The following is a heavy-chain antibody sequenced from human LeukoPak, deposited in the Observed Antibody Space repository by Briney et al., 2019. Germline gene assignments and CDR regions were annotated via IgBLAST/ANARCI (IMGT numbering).Heavy chain of an antibody. Sequence: PGGSLTLSCAASGFTFSSYSMIWVRQAPGKGLEWVSSISSSSSYIYYADSVKGRFTISRDNAKNSLYLQMNSLRAEDTAVYYCASAGYSSSWYQVYWGEGSLVTVSS. J-gene: IGHJ4*02. CDR2: ISSSSSYI. CDR3: ASAGYSSSWYQVY. D-gene: IGHD6-13*01. V-gene: IGHV3-21*01. CDR1: GFTFSSYS.